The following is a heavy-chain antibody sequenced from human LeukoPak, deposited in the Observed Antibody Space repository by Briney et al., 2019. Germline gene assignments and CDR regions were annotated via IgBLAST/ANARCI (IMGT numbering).Heavy chain of an antibody. J-gene: IGHJ3*02. CDR3: ARRPGAFGAFDI. CDR2: IYHSGST. Sequence: KASETLSLTCAVSGYSISGGCYWGWIRQPPGKGLEWIGSIYHSGSTYYNPSLKSRVTISVDTSKNQFSLKLSSVTAADTAVYYCARRPGAFGAFDIWGQGTMVTVSS. D-gene: IGHD1-26*01. V-gene: IGHV4-38-2*01. CDR1: GYSISGGCY.